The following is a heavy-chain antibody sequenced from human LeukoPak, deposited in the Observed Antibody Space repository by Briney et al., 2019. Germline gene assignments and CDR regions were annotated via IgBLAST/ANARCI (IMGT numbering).Heavy chain of an antibody. CDR3: VRDRYSSGGLDV. V-gene: IGHV3-7*04. J-gene: IGHJ6*02. CDR2: IKRDGSEK. CDR1: GFTFSNYW. D-gene: IGHD3-22*01. Sequence: GGSLRLSCAASGFTFSNYWMSWVRQAPGKGLEWVANIKRDGSEKYYVDSVKGRFTISRDNAKNSLYLQMNSLRAEDTAVYYCVRDRYSSGGLDVWGQGTTVTVSS.